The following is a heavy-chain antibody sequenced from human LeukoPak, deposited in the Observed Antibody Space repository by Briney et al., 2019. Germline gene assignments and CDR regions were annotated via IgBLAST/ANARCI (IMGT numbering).Heavy chain of an antibody. J-gene: IGHJ5*02. D-gene: IGHD3-10*01. Sequence: GGSLRLSCAASGFTFSSYGMHWVRQAPGKGLEWVAFIRYDGSNKYYADSVKGRFTISRDNSKNTLYLQMNSLRAEDTAVYYCAKESRFYYGSANYYNYFDPWGQGTLVTVSS. CDR2: IRYDGSNK. CDR1: GFTFSSYG. V-gene: IGHV3-30*02. CDR3: AKESRFYYGSANYYNYFDP.